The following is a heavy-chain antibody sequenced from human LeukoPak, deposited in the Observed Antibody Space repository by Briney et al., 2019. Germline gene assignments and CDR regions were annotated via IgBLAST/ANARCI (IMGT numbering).Heavy chain of an antibody. J-gene: IGHJ4*02. CDR3: AKSLASIAWYGDY. CDR1: GFTFSSYG. Sequence: PGGSLRLSCAASGFTFSSYGMHWVRQAPGKGLEWVAVISYDGSNKYYADSVKGRFTISRDNSKNTLYLQMNSLRAEDTAVYYCAKSLASIAWYGDYWGQGTLVTVSS. D-gene: IGHD6-13*01. CDR2: ISYDGSNK. V-gene: IGHV3-30*18.